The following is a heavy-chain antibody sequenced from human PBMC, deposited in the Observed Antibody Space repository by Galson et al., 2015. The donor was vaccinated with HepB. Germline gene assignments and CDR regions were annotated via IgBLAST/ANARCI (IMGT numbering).Heavy chain of an antibody. D-gene: IGHD1-20*01. Sequence: SLRLSCAASGFTFSSYAMSWVRQAPGKGLEWVSAISGSGGSTYYADSVKGRFTISRDNSKNTLYLQMNSLRAEDTAVYYCAKDTSDNWTRNYYYYYMDVWGKGTTVTVSS. CDR2: ISGSGGST. CDR3: AKDTSDNWTRNYYYYYMDV. CDR1: GFTFSSYA. V-gene: IGHV3-23*01. J-gene: IGHJ6*03.